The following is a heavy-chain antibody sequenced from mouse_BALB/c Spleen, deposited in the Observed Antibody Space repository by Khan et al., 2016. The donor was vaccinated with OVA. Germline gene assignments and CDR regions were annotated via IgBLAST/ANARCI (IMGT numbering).Heavy chain of an antibody. CDR2: ISYSGST. J-gene: IGHJ2*01. CDR3: ARGNYYGYDFDY. CDR1: GYSITNNYA. D-gene: IGHD1-2*01. Sequence: EVQLQESGPGLVKPSQSLSLTCTVTGYSITNNYAWNWIRQFPGNKLEWMGYISYSGSTNYNPSLKSRISITRDTSKNQFFLQLNSVTTEDTATYYCARGNYYGYDFDYWGQGTTLTVSS. V-gene: IGHV3-2*02.